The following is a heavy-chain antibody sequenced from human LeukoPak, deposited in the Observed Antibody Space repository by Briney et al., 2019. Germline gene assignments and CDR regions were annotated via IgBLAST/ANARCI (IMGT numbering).Heavy chain of an antibody. Sequence: SGALSLPCGVSGGSLSSTNWWSWVRQPPGQGLGGSGIICLSGLTNYNPSLKSRVTMSIDNSKNHVSLNLTSVTAAETTVYYCSIESGAFSPFGYWGEGTLVTVSP. J-gene: IGHJ4*02. CDR1: GGSLSSTNW. CDR3: SIESGAFSPFGY. D-gene: IGHD1-26*01. CDR2: ICLSGLT. V-gene: IGHV4-4*02.